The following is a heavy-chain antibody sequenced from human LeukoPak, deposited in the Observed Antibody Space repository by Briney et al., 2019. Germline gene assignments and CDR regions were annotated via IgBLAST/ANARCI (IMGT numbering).Heavy chain of an antibody. Sequence: PGGSLRLSCAASGFTFGSYWMSWVRQAPGKGLEWVANIKQDGSEKYYVDSVKGRFTISRDNAKNSLYLQMNSLRAEDTAVYYCARPQDFGLTGMNAFDIWGQGTMVIVSS. CDR1: GFTFGSYW. CDR2: IKQDGSEK. J-gene: IGHJ3*02. D-gene: IGHD7-27*01. V-gene: IGHV3-7*01. CDR3: ARPQDFGLTGMNAFDI.